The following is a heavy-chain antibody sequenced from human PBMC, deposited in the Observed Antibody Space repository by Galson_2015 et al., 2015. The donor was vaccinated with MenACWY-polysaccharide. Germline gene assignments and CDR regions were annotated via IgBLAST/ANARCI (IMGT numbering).Heavy chain of an antibody. D-gene: IGHD4-17*01. J-gene: IGHJ3*01. Sequence: SLRLSCAGSGVTLSNYGMSWVRQAPGKGLEWVSVISDRVDSTHYADSAKGRFTVSRDNSRNTLYLQMNSLRGDDTAVYFCARDPAYGAFDVWGQGTMLLVSS. CDR3: ARDPAYGAFDV. CDR1: GVTLSNYG. V-gene: IGHV3-23*01. CDR2: ISDRVDST.